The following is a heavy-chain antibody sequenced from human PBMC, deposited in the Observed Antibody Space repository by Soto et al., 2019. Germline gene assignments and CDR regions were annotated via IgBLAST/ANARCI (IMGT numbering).Heavy chain of an antibody. CDR1: GYSFSSHA. Sequence: SVKVSCKASGYSFSSHAITWVRQAPGQGLEWMGGIIPVFGTPSYAQKFQGRVTISADKSTNTSSLDLRSLRSEDTVVYYCARGGDLSTGWYWGDGLDSWGQGTQVTVSS. D-gene: IGHD3-16*01. J-gene: IGHJ4*02. CDR2: IIPVFGTP. V-gene: IGHV1-69*06. CDR3: ARGGDLSTGWYWGDGLDS.